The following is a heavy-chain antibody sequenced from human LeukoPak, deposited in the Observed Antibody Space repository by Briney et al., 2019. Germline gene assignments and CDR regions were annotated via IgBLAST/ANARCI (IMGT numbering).Heavy chain of an antibody. D-gene: IGHD5-18*01. J-gene: IGHJ6*04. CDR3: TVGYSYGYGAFDI. CDR1: GFTFSSYA. CDR2: ISGSGGST. Sequence: PGGSLRLSCAASGFTFSSYAMSWVRQAPGKGLEWVSAISGSGGSTYYADSVKGRFTISRDNSKNTLYLQMNSLKTEDTAVYYCTVGYSYGYGAFDIWGKGTTVTVSS. V-gene: IGHV3-23*01.